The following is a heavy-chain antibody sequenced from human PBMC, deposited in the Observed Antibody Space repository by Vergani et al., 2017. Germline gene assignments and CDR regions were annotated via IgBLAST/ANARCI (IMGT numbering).Heavy chain of an antibody. J-gene: IGHJ3*02. CDR3: ARAPIGSTIFGVVIIRFAFDI. V-gene: IGHV4-61*02. CDR1: GASMSSVGYY. Sequence: QVQLQESGPGLVKPSQTLSLTCTVSGASMSSVGYYWTWLRQSAGKRLEWIGDILGSGTANYNPSFQGRVSMSVATSKNQFSLKLSSVTAADTAVYYCARAPIGSTIFGVVIIRFAFDIWGQGTMVTVSS. D-gene: IGHD3-3*01. CDR2: ILGSGTA.